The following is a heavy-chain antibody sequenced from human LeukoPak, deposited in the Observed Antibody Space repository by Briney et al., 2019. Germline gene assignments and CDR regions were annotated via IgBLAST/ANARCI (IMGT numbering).Heavy chain of an antibody. J-gene: IGHJ3*02. CDR3: ARDLIADYVWGSYRYSDAFDI. V-gene: IGHV4-34*01. D-gene: IGHD3-16*02. Sequence: SGTLSLTCAVYGGSFSGYYWSWIRQPPGKGLEWIGEINHSGSTNYNPSLKSRVTISVDTSKNQFSLKLSSVTAADTAVYYCARDLIADYVWGSYRYSDAFDIWGQGTMVTVSS. CDR2: INHSGST. CDR1: GGSFSGYY.